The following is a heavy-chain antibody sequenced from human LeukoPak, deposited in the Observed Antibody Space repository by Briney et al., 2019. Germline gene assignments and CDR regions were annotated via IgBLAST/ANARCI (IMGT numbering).Heavy chain of an antibody. CDR1: RFAFSSYV. D-gene: IGHD7-27*01. J-gene: IGHJ4*02. V-gene: IGHV3-23*01. Sequence: GGSLRLSCAASRFAFSSYVMSWVRQAPGKGLEWVSTITTGGTDTYYADSVKGRFTISRDNSKNTLFLQMNSLSAEDTAVYYCAKDGDGIQYFDYWGQGTLVTVSS. CDR3: AKDGDGIQYFDY. CDR2: ITTGGTDT.